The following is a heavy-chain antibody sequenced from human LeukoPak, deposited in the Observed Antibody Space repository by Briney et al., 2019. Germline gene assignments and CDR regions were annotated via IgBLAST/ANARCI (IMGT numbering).Heavy chain of an antibody. CDR3: AREGPSVTPYY. D-gene: IGHD4-17*01. V-gene: IGHV3-7*01. CDR1: GFTFSSYS. CDR2: IKQDGSEK. J-gene: IGHJ4*02. Sequence: GGSLRLSCTASGFTFSSYSMSWVRQAPGKGLEWVANIKQDGSEKYYVDSVKGRFTISRDNAKNSLYLQMNSLRAEDTAVYYCAREGPSVTPYYWGQGTLVTVSS.